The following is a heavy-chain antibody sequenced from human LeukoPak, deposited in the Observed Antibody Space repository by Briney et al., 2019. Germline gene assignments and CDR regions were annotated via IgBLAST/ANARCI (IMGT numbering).Heavy chain of an antibody. CDR1: GFTFNSYT. CDR2: ISGSGGTT. V-gene: IGHV3-23*01. D-gene: IGHD2/OR15-2a*01. Sequence: GGSLRLSCAASGFTFNSYTMTWVRQAPGKGLEWVSTISGSGGTTFYADSVKGRFTISRDNSKNTVYVQMDSLRADDTAVYFCAKHRDPDKYDFFGDYWGQGSLVTVSS. CDR3: AKHRDPDKYDFFGDY. J-gene: IGHJ4*02.